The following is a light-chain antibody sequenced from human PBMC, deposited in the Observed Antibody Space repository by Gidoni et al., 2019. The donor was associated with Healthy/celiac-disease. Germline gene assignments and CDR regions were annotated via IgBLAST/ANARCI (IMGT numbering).Light chain of an antibody. CDR1: QSISSW. Sequence: DIQLTHSPSTLSASVGDRVTITCRASQSISSWLAWYQQKPGKDPKLLIYKASSLESGVPSRFSGSGSGTEFTLTISRLQTDDFATYYCQQYNSYLFTFGPGTKVDIK. J-gene: IGKJ3*01. CDR2: KAS. CDR3: QQYNSYLFT. V-gene: IGKV1-5*03.